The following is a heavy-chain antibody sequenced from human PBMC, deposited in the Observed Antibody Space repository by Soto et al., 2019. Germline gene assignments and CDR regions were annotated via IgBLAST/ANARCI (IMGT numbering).Heavy chain of an antibody. V-gene: IGHV3-23*01. Sequence: GSLRLSCAASGLPFSSYAMSWVRQAPGKGLEWVSAISGSGGSTYYADSVKGRFTISRDNSKNTLYLQMNSLRAEDTAVYYCANSVRGVIPDYWGQGTLVTVSS. D-gene: IGHD3-10*01. CDR2: ISGSGGST. CDR3: ANSVRGVIPDY. J-gene: IGHJ4*02. CDR1: GLPFSSYA.